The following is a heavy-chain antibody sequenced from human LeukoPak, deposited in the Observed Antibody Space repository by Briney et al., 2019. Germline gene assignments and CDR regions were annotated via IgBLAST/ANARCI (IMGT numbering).Heavy chain of an antibody. CDR1: GGSISSYY. D-gene: IGHD3-10*01. J-gene: IGHJ5*02. CDR2: IYYSGST. CDR3: ARVNYYGSGSYPWFDP. Sequence: PSETLSLTCTVSGGSISSYYWSWIRQPPGKGLEWIGYIYYSGSTNYNPSLKSRVTISVDTSKNQFSLKLSSVTAADTAVYYCARVNYYGSGSYPWFDPWGQGTLVTVSS. V-gene: IGHV4-59*01.